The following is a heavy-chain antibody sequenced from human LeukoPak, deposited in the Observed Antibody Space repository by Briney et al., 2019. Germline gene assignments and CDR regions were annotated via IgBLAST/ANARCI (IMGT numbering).Heavy chain of an antibody. D-gene: IGHD2-15*01. J-gene: IGHJ6*02. V-gene: IGHV3-30*18. CDR3: AKDRGYCSGGSCYDMDV. CDR1: GFTFSNYD. CDR2: ISYDGSNK. Sequence: GRSLRLSCAASGFTFSNYDMHWVRPAPGKGLEWVAVISYDGSNKYYADSVKGRFTISRDNSKNTLYLQTNSLRAEDMAVYYCAKDRGYCSGGSCYDMDVWGQGTTVTVSS.